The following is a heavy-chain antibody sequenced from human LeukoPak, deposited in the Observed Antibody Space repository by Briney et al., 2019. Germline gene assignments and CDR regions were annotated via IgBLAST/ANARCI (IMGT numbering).Heavy chain of an antibody. D-gene: IGHD6-19*01. J-gene: IGHJ5*02. V-gene: IGHV1-18*01. CDR1: GYTFTNYG. Sequence: GASVKVSCKSSGYTFTNYGISWMRQAPGQGLGWMGWISTYNANTEYAQKLQGRVTMTTDTSTSTTYMELRSLRSDDTAMYYCARDPGSFLTSSGWLNWFATWGQGTLVTVSS. CDR2: ISTYNANT. CDR3: ARDPGSFLTSSGWLNWFAT.